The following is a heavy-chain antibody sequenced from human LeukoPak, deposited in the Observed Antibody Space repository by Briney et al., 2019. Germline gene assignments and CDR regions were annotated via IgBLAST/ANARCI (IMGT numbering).Heavy chain of an antibody. Sequence: ASVKVSCKASGYTFTSYDINWVRQATEQGLEWMGWMNPNSGNTGYAQKFQGRVTMARNTSISTAYMELSSLRSDDTAVYYCASGVSSGWYGDYWGQGTLVTVSS. CDR1: GYTFTSYD. V-gene: IGHV1-8*01. D-gene: IGHD6-19*01. CDR2: MNPNSGNT. J-gene: IGHJ4*02. CDR3: ASGVSSGWYGDY.